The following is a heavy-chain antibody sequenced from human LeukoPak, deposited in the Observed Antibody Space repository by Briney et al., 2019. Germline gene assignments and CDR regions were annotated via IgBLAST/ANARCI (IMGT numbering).Heavy chain of an antibody. CDR2: IIPIFGTA. Sequence: SVKVSCKASGGTFSSYAISWVRQAPGQGLEWMGGIIPIFGTANYAQKFQGRVTITADESTSTAYMELSSLRSEDTAVYYCARVEGYCSSTSCYYGMDVLGQGTTVTVSS. D-gene: IGHD2-2*01. J-gene: IGHJ6*02. CDR1: GGTFSSYA. CDR3: ARVEGYCSSTSCYYGMDV. V-gene: IGHV1-69*01.